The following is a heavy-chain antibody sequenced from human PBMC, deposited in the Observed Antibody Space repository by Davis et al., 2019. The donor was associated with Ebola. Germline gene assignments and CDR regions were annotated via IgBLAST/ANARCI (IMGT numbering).Heavy chain of an antibody. D-gene: IGHD5-12*01. J-gene: IGHJ6*04. CDR2: ISWHTVKT. CDR1: GFTFGDYA. Sequence: SLKTSCEASGFTFGDYAMHWVRQPSGQGLEWVASISWHTVKTGYSDSVKGRFTISRDNAKKSLYLEMNNVKLEDAASYYCAKDKGSGYYNEANMNNFYYYYAMDVWGKGTTVTVSS. CDR3: AKDKGSGYYNEANMNNFYYYYAMDV. V-gene: IGHV3-9*01.